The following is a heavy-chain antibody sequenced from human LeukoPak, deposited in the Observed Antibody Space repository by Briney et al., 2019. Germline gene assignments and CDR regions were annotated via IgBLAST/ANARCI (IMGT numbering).Heavy chain of an antibody. CDR3: ARSNSFYYDS. D-gene: IGHD3-16*01. Sequence: SETLSLTCTVSGGSVSSSGSYWSWTRQPPGKGLEWFAYIYYSGSTTYNPSLKSRVIISVDTSKNQFSLRLSSVTAADTAVYYCARSNSFYYDSWGQGTLVTVSS. CDR1: GGSVSSSGSY. CDR2: IYYSGST. V-gene: IGHV4-61*08. J-gene: IGHJ5*02.